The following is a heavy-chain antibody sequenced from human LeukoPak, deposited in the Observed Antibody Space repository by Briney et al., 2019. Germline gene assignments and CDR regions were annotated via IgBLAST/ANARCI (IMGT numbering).Heavy chain of an antibody. Sequence: PSETLSLTCTVSGGSISSYYWSWIRQPPREGLERIGRIYTMGSTNYKPSLKSRVTMSVATSKNQFSLKLSSVTAADTAVYYCARDGSRAGYFDLWGRGTLVTVSS. CDR2: IYTMGST. J-gene: IGHJ2*01. D-gene: IGHD1-1*01. V-gene: IGHV4-4*07. CDR1: GGSISSYY. CDR3: ARDGSRAGYFDL.